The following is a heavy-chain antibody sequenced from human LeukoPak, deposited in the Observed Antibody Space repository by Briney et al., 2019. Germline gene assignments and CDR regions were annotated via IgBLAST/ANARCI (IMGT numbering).Heavy chain of an antibody. Sequence: SETLSLTCAVSGGSFSGYYWSWIRQPPGKGLEWIGEINHSGSTNYNPSLKSRVTISVDTSKNQFSLRLSSVTAADTAVYYCVRGPQWLLKYRGQGGLVAVSS. CDR3: VRGPQWLLKY. CDR1: GGSFSGYY. V-gene: IGHV4-34*01. D-gene: IGHD6-19*01. J-gene: IGHJ4*02. CDR2: INHSGST.